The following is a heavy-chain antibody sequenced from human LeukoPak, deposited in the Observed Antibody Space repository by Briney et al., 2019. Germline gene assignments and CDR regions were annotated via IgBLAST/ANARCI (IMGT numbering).Heavy chain of an antibody. CDR1: GFTSSDYY. D-gene: IGHD2-15*01. CDR3: AGYVVVAATDYSWFDP. CDR2: ISSSGSTI. V-gene: IGHV3-11*04. J-gene: IGHJ5*02. Sequence: PGGSLRLSCAASGFTSSDYYMSWIRQAPGKGLEWVSYISSSGSTIYYADSVKGRFTISRDNAKNSLYLQMNSLRAEDTAVYYCAGYVVVAATDYSWFDPWGQGTLVTVSS.